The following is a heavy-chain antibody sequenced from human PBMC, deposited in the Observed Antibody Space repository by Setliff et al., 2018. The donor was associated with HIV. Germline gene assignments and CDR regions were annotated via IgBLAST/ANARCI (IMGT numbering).Heavy chain of an antibody. J-gene: IGHJ4*02. CDR2: IYTSGNT. D-gene: IGHD6-13*01. CDR1: GVSIRTYY. Sequence: PSETLSLTCTVSGVSIRTYYWSWIRQPAGKGLEWIGHIYTSGNTNYNPSLKSRVTISADTSKKQFSLKLNSVTAADSAVYYCARGPQRLSSSSWSLCDYWGPGTLVTVSS. V-gene: IGHV4-4*07. CDR3: ARGPQRLSSSSWSLCDY.